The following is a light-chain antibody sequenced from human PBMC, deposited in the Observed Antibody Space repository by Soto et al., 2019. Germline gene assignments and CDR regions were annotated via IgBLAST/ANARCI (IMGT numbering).Light chain of an antibody. CDR3: HSYGRPDQGV. CDR1: SGNIASNY. Sequence: NFMLTQPHSVSESPGKTVTISCTRSSGNIASNYVQWYQQRPGSAPTTLIYEDNQRPSGVPDRFSGSIDSSSNSATLTISGLKTEDEADYYCHSYGRPDQGVFGGGTKVTVL. J-gene: IGLJ3*02. V-gene: IGLV6-57*04. CDR2: EDN.